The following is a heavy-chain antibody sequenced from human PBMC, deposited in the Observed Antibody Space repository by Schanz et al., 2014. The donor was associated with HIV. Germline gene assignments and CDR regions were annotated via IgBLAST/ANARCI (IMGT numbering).Heavy chain of an antibody. CDR1: GFTFSDFS. V-gene: IGHV3-23*01. CDR3: ARDKSNLGMDS. Sequence: QVLESGGGLVQTGGSLRLSCVASGFTFSDFSMNWVRRAPGKGLEWISAVRHDGGATYYADSVKGRFTISRDNARTSLYLQMNSLRADDTAVYYCARDKSNLGMDSWGQGTLVTVSS. J-gene: IGHJ5*01. CDR2: VRHDGGAT.